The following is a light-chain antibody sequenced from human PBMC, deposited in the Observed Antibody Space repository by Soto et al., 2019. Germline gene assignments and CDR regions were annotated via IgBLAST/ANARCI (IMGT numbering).Light chain of an antibody. CDR2: GAS. V-gene: IGKV3-20*01. Sequence: EIVLTQSPGTLSLSPGERATLSCRASQSVRSDYLAWYQQKPGQAPRLHIYGASTRATGIPDRFTGSGSGTDFTLTISRPEPEDFAVYYCQQYGSSPRTFGQGTKVDIK. J-gene: IGKJ1*01. CDR3: QQYGSSPRT. CDR1: QSVRSDY.